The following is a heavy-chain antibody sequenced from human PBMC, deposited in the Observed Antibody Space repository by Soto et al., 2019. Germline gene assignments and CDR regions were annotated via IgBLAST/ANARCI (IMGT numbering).Heavy chain of an antibody. CDR3: ARPWDTAMVSTWNY. Sequence: VGSLRLSCAASGFTFSSYSMSWVRQARGKGLEWVANINKNGGEKYYVDSVKGRFTISRDNAKNSLYLQMNSLRAEDTAVYYCARPWDTAMVSTWNYWGQGTLVTVSS. D-gene: IGHD5-18*01. J-gene: IGHJ4*02. CDR2: INKNGGEK. V-gene: IGHV3-7*03. CDR1: GFTFSSYS.